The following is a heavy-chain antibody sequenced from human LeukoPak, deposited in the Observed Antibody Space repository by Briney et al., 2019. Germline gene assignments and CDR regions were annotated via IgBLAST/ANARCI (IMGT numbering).Heavy chain of an antibody. CDR3: ASVGVVVPAAILWAFDY. CDR2: INPNSGGT. Sequence: ASVKVSGKASGYTFTGYYMHRVRQAPGQGLEWMGWINPNSGGTNYAQKFQGRITMTRDPSTSTAYMEMSRLRSYDTAVYYCASVGVVVPAAILWAFDYWGQRTLVTVSS. J-gene: IGHJ4*02. D-gene: IGHD2-2*02. CDR1: GYTFTGYY. V-gene: IGHV1-2*02.